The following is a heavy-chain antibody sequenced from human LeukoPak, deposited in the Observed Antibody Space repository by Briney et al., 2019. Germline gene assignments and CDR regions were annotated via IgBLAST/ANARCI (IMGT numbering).Heavy chain of an antibody. J-gene: IGHJ4*02. CDR2: INPDSGGT. V-gene: IGHV1-2*02. CDR1: GYTFTGYY. Sequence: ASVKVSCKTSGYTFTGYYMHWVRQAPGQGLEWMGWINPDSGGTNYAQKFQGRVTMTRDTSISTAYMELSRLRSDDTAVYYCARDYSGYPELWGFDYWGQGTLVTVSS. CDR3: ARDYSGYPELWGFDY. D-gene: IGHD5-12*01.